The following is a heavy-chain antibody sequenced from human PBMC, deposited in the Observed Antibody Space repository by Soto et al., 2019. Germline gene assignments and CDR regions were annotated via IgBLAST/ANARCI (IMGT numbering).Heavy chain of an antibody. V-gene: IGHV3-9*01. CDR2: ISWNSGSI. Sequence: EVQLVESGGGLVQPGRSLRLSCAASGFTFDDYAMHWVRQAPGKGLGWVSGISWNSGSIGYADSVKGRFTISRDNAKNSLYLQMNSLRAEDKALYYCAKGGQLLSEGGGYWGQGALVTVSS. J-gene: IGHJ4*02. CDR3: AKGGQLLSEGGGY. D-gene: IGHD2-2*01. CDR1: GFTFDDYA.